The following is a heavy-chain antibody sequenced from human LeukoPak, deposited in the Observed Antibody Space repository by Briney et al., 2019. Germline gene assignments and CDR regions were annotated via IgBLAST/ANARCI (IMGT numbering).Heavy chain of an antibody. Sequence: KASETLSLTCAVSGGSISSGSYSWSWIRQPPGKGMEWLGYFYYSGSSFYNPSLKSRVTISGDTSKNQLSLKLSSVTAADTAMYYCAREPNSGIYYDSSVSILARPEYFQHWGQGTLVTVSS. D-gene: IGHD3-22*01. CDR1: GGSISSGSYS. CDR3: AREPNSGIYYDSSVSILARPEYFQH. J-gene: IGHJ1*01. V-gene: IGHV4-30-4*07. CDR2: FYYSGSS.